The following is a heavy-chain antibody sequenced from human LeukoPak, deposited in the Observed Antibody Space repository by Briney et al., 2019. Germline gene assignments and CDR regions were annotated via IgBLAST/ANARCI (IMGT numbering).Heavy chain of an antibody. CDR3: ARGYSGSFSNAFDI. Sequence: SETLSLTCTVSGGSISSYYWSSIRQPPGKGLEWIGYIYYSGSTNYNPSLKSRVTISVDTSKNQFSLKLSSVTAADTAVYYCARGYSGSFSNAFDIWGQGTMVTVSS. V-gene: IGHV4-59*08. CDR1: GGSISSYY. CDR2: IYYSGST. J-gene: IGHJ3*02. D-gene: IGHD1-26*01.